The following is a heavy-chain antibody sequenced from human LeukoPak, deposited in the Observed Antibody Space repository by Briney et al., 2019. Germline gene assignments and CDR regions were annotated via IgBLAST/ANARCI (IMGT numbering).Heavy chain of an antibody. V-gene: IGHV3-23*01. J-gene: IGHJ4*02. CDR3: AKDFYSGSYLYYFDY. D-gene: IGHD1-26*01. CDR1: GFTFSSYA. Sequence: GGPLRLSCAASGFTFSSYAMSWVRQAPGKGLEWVSAISGSGGSTYYADSVKGRFTISRDNSKNTLYLQMNSLRAEDTAVYYCAKDFYSGSYLYYFDYWGQGTLVTVSS. CDR2: ISGSGGST.